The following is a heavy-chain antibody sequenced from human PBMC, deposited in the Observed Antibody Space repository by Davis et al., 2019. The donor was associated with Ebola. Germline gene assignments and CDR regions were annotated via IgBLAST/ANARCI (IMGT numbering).Heavy chain of an antibody. V-gene: IGHV1-18*01. Sequence: ASVKVSCKASGYTFTSYGISWVRQAPGQGLEWMGWISGYNGNTNYAQKLQGRVTMTTDTSTSTAYMEVRSLRSDDTAVYYCARSRITIAPHNWFDPWGQGTLDTVSS. CDR3: ARSRITIAPHNWFDP. D-gene: IGHD3-9*01. CDR2: ISGYNGNT. CDR1: GYTFTSYG. J-gene: IGHJ5*02.